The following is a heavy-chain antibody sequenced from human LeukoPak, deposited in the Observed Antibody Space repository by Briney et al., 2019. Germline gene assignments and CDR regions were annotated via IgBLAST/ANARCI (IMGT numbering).Heavy chain of an antibody. CDR3: ARAGGDSYNPMWDY. Sequence: GGSLRLSCAASGFTFSTYSMNWVRQAPGKGLEWVSYISSSTSTIYYADSVKGRFTISRDNAKNSLYLQMNSLRDEDTAVYYCARAGGDSYNPMWDYWGQGTLVTVSS. J-gene: IGHJ4*02. D-gene: IGHD5-24*01. CDR2: ISSSTSTI. CDR1: GFTFSTYS. V-gene: IGHV3-48*02.